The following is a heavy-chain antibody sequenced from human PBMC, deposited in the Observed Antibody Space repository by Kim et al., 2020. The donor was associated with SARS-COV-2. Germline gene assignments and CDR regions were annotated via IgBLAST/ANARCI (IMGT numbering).Heavy chain of an antibody. V-gene: IGHV3-66*01. CDR2: IYSGDST. Sequence: GGSLRLSCAASGFTVSSNYMSWVRQAPGKGLEWVSVIYSGDSTYYAESVKGRFTISRDDSKNTLYLQMNRLRGEDTAVYYCARRNGGSLYSYYGMDVWG. D-gene: IGHD1-26*01. CDR1: GFTVSSNY. J-gene: IGHJ6*02. CDR3: ARRNGGSLYSYYGMDV.